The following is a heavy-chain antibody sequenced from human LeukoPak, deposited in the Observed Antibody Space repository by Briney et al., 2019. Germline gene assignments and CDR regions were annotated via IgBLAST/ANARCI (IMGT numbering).Heavy chain of an antibody. V-gene: IGHV4-39*07. Sequence: PSETLSLTCTVSGGSISSSVYFWGWIRQPPGKGLEWIGSMDYSGSTYYNPSLKSRVTMSEDTSKNQFSLKLSSVTAADTAVYYCARVVGLMTTYRYYYGMDVWGQGTTVTVSS. J-gene: IGHJ6*02. CDR1: GGSISSSVYF. D-gene: IGHD4-11*01. CDR3: ARVVGLMTTYRYYYGMDV. CDR2: MDYSGST.